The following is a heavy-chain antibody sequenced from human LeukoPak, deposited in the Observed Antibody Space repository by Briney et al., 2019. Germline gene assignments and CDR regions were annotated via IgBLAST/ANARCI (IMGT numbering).Heavy chain of an antibody. CDR1: GFTFSTYG. D-gene: IGHD1-7*01. CDR2: TRYDGVNK. Sequence: GGSLRLSCAASGFTFSTYGMHWVRQAPGKGLEWVTFTRYDGVNKYYADSVKGRFTISRDNSKSTLYLQMNSLRTEDTAVYHCAASGPVGGNWYSTDFWGQGTLVTVSS. V-gene: IGHV3-30*02. J-gene: IGHJ4*02. CDR3: AASGPVGGNWYSTDF.